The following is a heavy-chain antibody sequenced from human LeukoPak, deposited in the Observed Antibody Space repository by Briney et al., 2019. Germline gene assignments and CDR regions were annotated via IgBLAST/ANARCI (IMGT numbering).Heavy chain of an antibody. V-gene: IGHV3-30*02. CDR3: AKDAEWPRGLNY. CDR1: GFTFSSYG. D-gene: IGHD5-12*01. Sequence: GGSLRLSCAASGFTFSSYGMHWVRQAPGKGLEWVAFIRDDGSNKYYADSVKGRFTISRDNSKNTLYLQMNSLRAEDTAVYYCAKDAEWPRGLNYWGQGTLVTVSS. J-gene: IGHJ4*02. CDR2: IRDDGSNK.